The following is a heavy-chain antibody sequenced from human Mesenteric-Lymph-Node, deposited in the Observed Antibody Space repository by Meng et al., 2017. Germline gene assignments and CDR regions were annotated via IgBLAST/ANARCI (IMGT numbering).Heavy chain of an antibody. CDR2: IWSDGSNR. CDR1: GFTFRSYG. J-gene: IGHJ4*02. Sequence: QVQLVESGGGVVQPGRSLRLSCAASGFTFRSYGMHWVRQAPGKGLEWVAVIWSDGSNRYYAGSVKGRFAISRDISKNTLILQMNSLRAEDTAVYYCARGYYGGNSDFDYWGQGTLVTVSS. V-gene: IGHV3-33*01. D-gene: IGHD4-23*01. CDR3: ARGYYGGNSDFDY.